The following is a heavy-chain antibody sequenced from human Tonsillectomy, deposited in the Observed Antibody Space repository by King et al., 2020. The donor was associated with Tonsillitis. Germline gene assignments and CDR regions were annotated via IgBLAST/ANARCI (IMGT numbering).Heavy chain of an antibody. CDR1: GYSFTSYW. CDR3: ARSERRDSSSWYY. V-gene: IGHV5-51*01. CDR2: IYPGDSDT. Sequence: VQLVESGAEVKKPGESLKISCKCSGYSFTSYWIGWVRQMPGKGLEWMGIIYPGDSDTRYSPSFQGQVTIYADKSISTAYLQGGSLKASDTAMDYCARSERRDSSSWYYWGQGTLVTVSS. D-gene: IGHD6-13*01. J-gene: IGHJ4*02.